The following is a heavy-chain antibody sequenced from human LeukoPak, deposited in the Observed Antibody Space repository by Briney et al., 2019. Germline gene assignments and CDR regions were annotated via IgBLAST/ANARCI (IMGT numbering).Heavy chain of an antibody. CDR2: INPNSGGT. D-gene: IGHD6-6*01. J-gene: IGHJ4*02. V-gene: IGHV1-2*02. Sequence: ASVKVSCKASGYTFTGYYMHWVRHAPGQGLEWMGWINPNSGGTNYAQKFQGRVTMTRDTSISTAYMELSRLRSDDTAVYYCARDLVAARPYYFDYWGQGTLVTVSS. CDR3: ARDLVAARPYYFDY. CDR1: GYTFTGYY.